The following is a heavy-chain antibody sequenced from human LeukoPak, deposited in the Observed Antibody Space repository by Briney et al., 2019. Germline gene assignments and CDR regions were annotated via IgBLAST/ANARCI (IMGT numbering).Heavy chain of an antibody. Sequence: PGGSLRLSCTASGFTFDDYAMSWVRQAPGKGLDWVGFIRSKAYGGTTEYAASVKGRFTISRDDSKSIAYLQMNSLKTEDTAVYYCTRARVTMVRGLPARPMYYFDYWGQGTLVTVSS. CDR2: IRSKAYGGTT. CDR3: TRARVTMVRGLPARPMYYFDY. D-gene: IGHD3-10*01. J-gene: IGHJ4*02. V-gene: IGHV3-49*04. CDR1: GFTFDDYA.